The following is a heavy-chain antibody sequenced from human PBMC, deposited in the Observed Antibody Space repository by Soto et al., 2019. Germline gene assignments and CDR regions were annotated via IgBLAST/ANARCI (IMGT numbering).Heavy chain of an antibody. CDR2: ISVYNGNK. CDR3: ASRGRDGGWTNYDFYGMDV. V-gene: IGHV1-18*01. D-gene: IGHD6-19*01. Sequence: VGSVKVSCKASGYPFTSHGISWVRQAPGQGPEWMGWISVYNGNKNYAQKLPGRVTMTADKSTTTAYMELRSLRSDDTAVYYCASRGRDGGWTNYDFYGMDVWGQGTTVTV. J-gene: IGHJ6*02. CDR1: GYPFTSHG.